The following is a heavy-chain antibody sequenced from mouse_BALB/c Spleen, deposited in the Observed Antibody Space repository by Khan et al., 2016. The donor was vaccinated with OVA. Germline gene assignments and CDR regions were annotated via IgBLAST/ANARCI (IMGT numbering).Heavy chain of an antibody. V-gene: IGHV2-6-7*01. Sequence: VQLKESGPGLVAPSQSLSITCTVSGFSLTGYGVNWVRQPPGKGLEWLGMIWGDGSTDYNSALKSRLSISKDNSKSQVFLKMNSLQTDDTARYYCARELGHYAMDYWGQGPSVTVSS. CDR3: ARELGHYAMDY. CDR2: IWGDGST. CDR1: GFSLTGYG. J-gene: IGHJ4*01. D-gene: IGHD4-1*01.